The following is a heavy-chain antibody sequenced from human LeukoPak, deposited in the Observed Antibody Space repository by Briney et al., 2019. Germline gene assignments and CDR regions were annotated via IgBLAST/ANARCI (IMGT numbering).Heavy chain of an antibody. J-gene: IGHJ4*02. D-gene: IGHD2/OR15-2a*01. V-gene: IGHV1-69*05. Sequence: ASVKVSCKASGGTFSSYAISWARQAPGQGLEWMGRIIPIFGTANYAQKFQGRVTITTDESTSTAYMELSSLRSEDTAVYYCAVLWTQNGVVDYWGQGTLVTVSS. CDR2: IIPIFGTA. CDR3: AVLWTQNGVVDY. CDR1: GGTFSSYA.